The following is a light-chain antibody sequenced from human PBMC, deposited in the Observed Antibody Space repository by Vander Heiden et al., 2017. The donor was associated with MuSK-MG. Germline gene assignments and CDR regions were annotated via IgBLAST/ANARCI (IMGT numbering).Light chain of an antibody. CDR1: SSDVGGYNY. Sequence: QSALTQPASVSGSPGQSITISCTGTSSDVGGYNYVSWYQQHPGTAPKLMIYEVSNRPSGVSNRFSGSKSGNTASLTISGLQAEDEADYYCSSYTSSSPWVFGGGTKL. CDR2: EVS. CDR3: SSYTSSSPWV. J-gene: IGLJ3*02. V-gene: IGLV2-14*01.